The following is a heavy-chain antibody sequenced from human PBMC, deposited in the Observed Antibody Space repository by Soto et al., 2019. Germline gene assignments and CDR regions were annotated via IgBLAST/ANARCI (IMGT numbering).Heavy chain of an antibody. D-gene: IGHD3-3*01. Sequence: PSETLSLTCTVSGGSISSGGYYWSWIRQHPGKGLEWIGYIYYSGSTYYNPSLKSRVTISVDTSKNQFSLKLSSVTAADTAVYYCARVSRGLRFLEWPQGIDYWGQGTLVTVSS. J-gene: IGHJ4*02. CDR3: ARVSRGLRFLEWPQGIDY. V-gene: IGHV4-31*03. CDR2: IYYSGST. CDR1: GGSISSGGYY.